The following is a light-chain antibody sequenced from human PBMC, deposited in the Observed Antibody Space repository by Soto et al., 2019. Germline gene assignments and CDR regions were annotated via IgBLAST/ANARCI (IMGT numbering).Light chain of an antibody. J-gene: IGKJ3*01. CDR3: QQRTNWIFT. V-gene: IGKV3-11*01. CDR2: DAS. CDR1: QSVSNY. Sequence: EVVLTQSPATLSLSPGERATLSCRASQSVSNYLAWYQQKPGQAPRLLIYDASNRATGIPVRFSGSGSGTDFTLTISSLEPEDFAIYYCQQRTNWIFTFGPGTRVDIK.